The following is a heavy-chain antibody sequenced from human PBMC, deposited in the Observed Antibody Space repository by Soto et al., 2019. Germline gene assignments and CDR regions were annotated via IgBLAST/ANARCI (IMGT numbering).Heavy chain of an antibody. CDR2: IKSKTDGGTT. Sequence: GGSLRLSCAASGFTFSNAWMSWVRQAPGKGREWVGRIKSKTDGGTTDYAAPVKGRFTISRDDSKNTLSLQMNNLKTEDTAVYYCRVGYYYYGMDVWGPGTTVTVSS. CDR1: GFTFSNAW. V-gene: IGHV3-15*01. J-gene: IGHJ6*01. CDR3: RVGYYYYGMDV. D-gene: IGHD1-26*01.